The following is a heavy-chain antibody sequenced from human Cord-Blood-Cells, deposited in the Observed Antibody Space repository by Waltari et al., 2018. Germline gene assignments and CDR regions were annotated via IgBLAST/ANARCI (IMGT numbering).Heavy chain of an antibody. V-gene: IGHV3-53*04. D-gene: IGHD7-27*01. Sequence: EVQLVESGGGLVQPGGSLRLSCAASGFTVSSNYMSWVRQAPGKGLEWVSVMYSGCSTYYADSGKGRFTIARHNSKNTLYLQMNSLRAEDTAVYYCARGSTGDGYWYFDLWGRGTLVTVSS. CDR3: ARGSTGDGYWYFDL. CDR2: MYSGCST. CDR1: GFTVSSNY. J-gene: IGHJ2*01.